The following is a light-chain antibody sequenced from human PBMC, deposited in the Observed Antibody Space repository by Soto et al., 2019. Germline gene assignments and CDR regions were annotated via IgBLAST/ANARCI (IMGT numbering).Light chain of an antibody. CDR1: QSVSSN. V-gene: IGKV3D-15*01. Sequence: EMVITQSPATLSVSPGERATLSCRASQSVSSNLAWYQQKPGRAPRLLIYGASTRATGIPARFSGSGSGTEFTLTISSLQSEDFGVYYCQQRGTFGGGTKVDIK. CDR2: GAS. CDR3: QQRGT. J-gene: IGKJ4*01.